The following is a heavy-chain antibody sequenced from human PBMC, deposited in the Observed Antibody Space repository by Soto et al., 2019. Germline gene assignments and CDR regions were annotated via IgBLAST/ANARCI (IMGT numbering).Heavy chain of an antibody. CDR3: ARESSAYCGGDCYSGPRDPIDY. Sequence: PGGSLRLSCAASGFTFSNYAMHWVRQAPGKGLEWVADIPYDGSNKHYADSVKGRFTISRDNSKNTLYMQMDSLRAEDTAVYYCARESSAYCGGDCYSGPRDPIDYWGQGTLVTVSS. D-gene: IGHD2-21*02. CDR2: IPYDGSNK. CDR1: GFTFSNYA. V-gene: IGHV3-30-3*01. J-gene: IGHJ4*02.